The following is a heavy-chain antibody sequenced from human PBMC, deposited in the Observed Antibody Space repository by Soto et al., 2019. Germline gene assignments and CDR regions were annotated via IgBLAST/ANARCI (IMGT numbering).Heavy chain of an antibody. V-gene: IGHV3-48*01. CDR3: RVRTSWFDP. J-gene: IGHJ5*02. D-gene: IGHD3-10*01. CDR2: ISSSGSTI. Sequence: GGSLRLSCVASGFTFSTYSMNWVRQAPGKGLEWLSYISSSGSTIYYADSVKGRFTVSRDNAQNSLYLQMNSLRAEDTAVYYCRVRTSWFDPWGQGTLVTVSS. CDR1: GFTFSTYS.